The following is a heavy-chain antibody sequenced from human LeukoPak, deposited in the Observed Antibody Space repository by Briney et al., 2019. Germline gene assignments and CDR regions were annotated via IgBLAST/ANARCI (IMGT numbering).Heavy chain of an antibody. CDR2: IYYSGST. D-gene: IGHD5-18*01. CDR3: ASPDALAQNSYGYVFDY. V-gene: IGHV4-31*03. Sequence: PSETLSLTCTVSGGSISSGGYYWSWIRQHPGKGLEWIGYIYYSGSTYYNPSLKSRVTISVDTSKNQFSLKLSSVTAADTAVYYCASPDALAQNSYGYVFDYWGQGTLVTVSS. CDR1: GGSISSGGYY. J-gene: IGHJ4*02.